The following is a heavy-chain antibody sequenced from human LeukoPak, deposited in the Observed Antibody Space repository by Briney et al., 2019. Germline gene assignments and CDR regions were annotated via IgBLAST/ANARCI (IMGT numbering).Heavy chain of an antibody. CDR1: GFTFDDNG. CDR2: INWNGDST. V-gene: IGHV3-20*04. CDR3: ARVVATFDYYYYMDV. Sequence: GGSLRLSCTASGFTFDDNGMSWVRQGPGKGLEWVSSINWNGDSTDYADSVKGRFTISRDNAKKYLYLQMNSLRAEDTALYYCARVVATFDYYYYMDVWGKGTTVTVSS. J-gene: IGHJ6*03. D-gene: IGHD5-12*01.